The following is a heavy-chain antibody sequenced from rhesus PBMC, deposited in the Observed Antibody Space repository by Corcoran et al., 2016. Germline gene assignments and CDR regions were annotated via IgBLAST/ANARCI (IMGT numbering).Heavy chain of an antibody. CDR3: VGTTARFDV. Sequence: QLQLQESGPGLVKPSETLSLTCAVSGGSISSNYWSWIRQPPGKGLEWIGRISGSGGSPDYNPSLRSRVTISSDTSKNQFSLKLSSLAAADTAVYFCVGTTARFDVWGAGVLVTVSS. CDR2: ISGSGGSP. J-gene: IGHJ5-1*01. CDR1: GGSISSNY. V-gene: IGHV4-173*01.